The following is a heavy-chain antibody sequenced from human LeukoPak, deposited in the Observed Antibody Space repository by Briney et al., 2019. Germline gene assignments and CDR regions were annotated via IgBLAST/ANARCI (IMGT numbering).Heavy chain of an antibody. D-gene: IGHD3-22*01. CDR1: GYTFTGYY. CDR2: INPNSGGT. Sequence: ASVTVSCKASGYTFTGYYMHWVRQAPGQGLEWMGWINPNSGGTNYAQKFQGRVTMTRDTSISTAYMELSRLRSDDTAVYYCARGGDDSSGGNDYWGQGTLVTVSS. CDR3: ARGGDDSSGGNDY. J-gene: IGHJ4*02. V-gene: IGHV1-2*02.